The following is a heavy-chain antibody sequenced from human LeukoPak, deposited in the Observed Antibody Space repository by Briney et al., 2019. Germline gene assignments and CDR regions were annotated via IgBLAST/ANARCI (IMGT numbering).Heavy chain of an antibody. Sequence: GGSLRLSCAASGFTFSTSWMSWARQAPGKGLEWVAFIRYDGSNKYYADSVKGRFTISRDNSKNTLYLQMNSLRAEDTAVYYCAKGPYSTFTHFDYWGQGNLVTVSS. CDR3: AKGPYSTFTHFDY. CDR2: IRYDGSNK. V-gene: IGHV3-30*02. CDR1: GFTFSTSW. D-gene: IGHD6-13*01. J-gene: IGHJ4*02.